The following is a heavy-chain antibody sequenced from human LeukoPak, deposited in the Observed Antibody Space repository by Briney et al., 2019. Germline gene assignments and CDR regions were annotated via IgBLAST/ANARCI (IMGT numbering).Heavy chain of an antibody. D-gene: IGHD2-15*01. J-gene: IGHJ4*02. CDR2: INHSGST. Sequence: SETLSLTCAVYGGSFSGYYWSWIRQPPGKGLEWIGEINHSGSTNYNPSLNSRVTISVDTSKNQFSLKVTSVTAADTAVYYCVRHGGGYCSGGSCYVDYWGQGTLVTVSS. CDR3: VRHGGGYCSGGSCYVDY. CDR1: GGSFSGYY. V-gene: IGHV4-34*01.